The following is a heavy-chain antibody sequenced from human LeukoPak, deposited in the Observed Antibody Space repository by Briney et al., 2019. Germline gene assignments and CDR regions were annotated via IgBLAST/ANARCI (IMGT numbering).Heavy chain of an antibody. V-gene: IGHV1-2*02. J-gene: IGHJ4*02. CDR3: ASGLWFGGWMGDY. D-gene: IGHD3-10*01. CDR2: VNPNSGGT. Sequence: ASVTVSCKASGYTFTGYYMHWVRQAPGQGLEWMGWVNPNSGGTNYAQKFQGRVTMTRDTSISTAYMELSSLRSEDTAVYYCASGLWFGGWMGDYWGQGTLVTVSS. CDR1: GYTFTGYY.